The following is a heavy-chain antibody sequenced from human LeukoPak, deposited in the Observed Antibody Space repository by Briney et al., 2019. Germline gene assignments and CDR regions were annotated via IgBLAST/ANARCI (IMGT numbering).Heavy chain of an antibody. Sequence: ASVKVSCKASGGTFSSYAISWVRQAPAQGLEWMGGIIPIFGTANYAQKFQGRVTITADESTSTAYMELSSLRSEDTAVYYCARGERDSSGWYYFDYWGQGTLVTVSS. J-gene: IGHJ4*02. CDR3: ARGERDSSGWYYFDY. CDR2: IIPIFGTA. V-gene: IGHV1-69*01. CDR1: GGTFSSYA. D-gene: IGHD6-19*01.